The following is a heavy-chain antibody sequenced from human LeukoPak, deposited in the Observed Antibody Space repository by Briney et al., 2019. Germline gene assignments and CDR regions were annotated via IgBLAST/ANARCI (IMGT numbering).Heavy chain of an antibody. Sequence: GGSLRLSCAASRFTFSSYAMSWVRQAPGKGLEWVSGISGSGGSTFYADSVKGRFTISRDNSKSTLFLQMNSLRAEDTAVYYCARGILYPAFYFDYWGQGTLVTVSS. J-gene: IGHJ4*02. CDR2: ISGSGGST. CDR1: RFTFSSYA. V-gene: IGHV3-23*01. D-gene: IGHD3-3*02. CDR3: ARGILYPAFYFDY.